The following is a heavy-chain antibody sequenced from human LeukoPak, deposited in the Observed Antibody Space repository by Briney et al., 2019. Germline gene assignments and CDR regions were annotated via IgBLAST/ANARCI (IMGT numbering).Heavy chain of an antibody. J-gene: IGHJ6*02. CDR3: ARSPYSYYGLDV. CDR2: ISGSSGTI. V-gene: IGHV3-48*04. Sequence: GRSLRLSCAASGFTFSSYSMNWVRQAPGKGLEWFAYISGSSGTIYYADSVKGRFTISRDNAKKSLSLQMNSLRAEDTAVYYCARSPYSYYGLDVWGQGTTVTVSS. CDR1: GFTFSSYS.